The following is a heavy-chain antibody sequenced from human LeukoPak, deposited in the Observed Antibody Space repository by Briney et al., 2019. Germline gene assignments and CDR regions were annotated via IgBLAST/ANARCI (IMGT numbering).Heavy chain of an antibody. CDR1: GGSISSHY. Sequence: SETMSLTCTLSGGSISSHYWSWNRPPPGEGMGWVGYTYYSGSTNYNASLKSRVTISVDTSKNQFSLKLSSVTAADTAVYYCARYIYDSSGYYNLFDGGGQGSLVTVSS. CDR2: TYYSGST. V-gene: IGHV4-59*11. CDR3: ARYIYDSSGYYNLFDG. D-gene: IGHD3-22*01. J-gene: IGHJ4*02.